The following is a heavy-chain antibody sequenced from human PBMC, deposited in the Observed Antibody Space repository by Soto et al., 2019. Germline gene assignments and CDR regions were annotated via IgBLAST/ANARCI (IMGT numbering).Heavy chain of an antibody. V-gene: IGHV1-69*01. D-gene: IGHD3-16*01. CDR3: ARGETYLGV. CDR1: RDTFNKYA. J-gene: IGHJ6*02. CDR2: IIPIFSSR. Sequence: QVQLVQSGAEVKKPGSSVKVSCKTSRDTFNKYAFNWVRQAPGQGLEWMGWIIPIFSSRNYAGKFRGRVTITADDSTSTAYMELRSLRFEDTAVYYCARGETYLGVWGQGTTVTVSS.